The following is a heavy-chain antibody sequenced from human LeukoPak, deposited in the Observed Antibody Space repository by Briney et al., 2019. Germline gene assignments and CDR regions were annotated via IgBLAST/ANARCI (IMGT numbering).Heavy chain of an antibody. CDR1: GGSISTYY. V-gene: IGHV4-59*01. Sequence: SETLSLTCTVSGGSISTYYWSWIRQPPGKGLEWIGYIYYTGSTNYNPSLKSRVTISVDTSKNQFSLKLSSVTTADTAVYYCARGAYGSGNYWGYWGQGTLVTVSS. CDR2: IYYTGST. J-gene: IGHJ4*02. CDR3: ARGAYGSGNYWGY. D-gene: IGHD3-10*01.